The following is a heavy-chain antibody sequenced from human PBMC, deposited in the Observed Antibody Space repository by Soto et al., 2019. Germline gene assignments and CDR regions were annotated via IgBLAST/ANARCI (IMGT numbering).Heavy chain of an antibody. CDR3: ARDLYCSSTSCQYYYYGMDV. Sequence: QVQLVQSGAEVKKPGASVKVSCKASGYTFTSYGIIWVRQAPGQGLEWMGWISAYNGNTNYAQKLQGRVTMTTDTSTSTAYMELRSLRSDDTAVYYCARDLYCSSTSCQYYYYGMDVWGQGTTVTVSS. J-gene: IGHJ6*02. D-gene: IGHD2-2*01. V-gene: IGHV1-18*04. CDR1: GYTFTSYG. CDR2: ISAYNGNT.